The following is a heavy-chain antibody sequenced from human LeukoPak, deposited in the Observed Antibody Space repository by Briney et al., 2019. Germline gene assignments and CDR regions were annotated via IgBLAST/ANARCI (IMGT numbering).Heavy chain of an antibody. Sequence: GASVNASCKAPGYTFTGYYMHWVRQAPAQGLEWMGWINPNNGGTNYAQQFQGRVTMTRDTPISTAYMELSRLRSDDTAVYYCAQSGYSGYEYSDWGQGPLVPVSS. D-gene: IGHD5-12*01. CDR2: INPNNGGT. V-gene: IGHV1-2*02. J-gene: IGHJ4*02. CDR3: AQSGYSGYEYSD. CDR1: GYTFTGYY.